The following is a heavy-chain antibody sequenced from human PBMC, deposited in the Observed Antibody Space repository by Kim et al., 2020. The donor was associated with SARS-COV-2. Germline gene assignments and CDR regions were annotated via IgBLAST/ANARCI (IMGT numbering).Heavy chain of an antibody. J-gene: IGHJ4*02. CDR1: GFTFSSYA. D-gene: IGHD3-22*01. CDR3: AKGPSSGSKSIGY. V-gene: IGHV3-33*06. Sequence: GGSLRLSCAASGFTFSSYAMHWVRQAPGKGLEWVAVIWYDGSNKYYADSVKGRFTISRDNSKNMLYLQMNSLRAEDTAVYYCAKGPSSGSKSIGYWGQGTLVTVSS. CDR2: IWYDGSNK.